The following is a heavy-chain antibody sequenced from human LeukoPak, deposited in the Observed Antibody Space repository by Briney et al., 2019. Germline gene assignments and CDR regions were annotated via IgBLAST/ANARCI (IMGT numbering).Heavy chain of an antibody. J-gene: IGHJ4*02. CDR1: GYTFTSYG. V-gene: IGHV1-18*01. D-gene: IGHD3-9*01. CDR2: ISAYNGNT. Sequence: ASVKVSCKASGYTFTSYGISWVRQAPGQGLEWMGWISAYNGNTNYAQKLQGRVTMTTDTSTSTAYMELRSLRSDDTAVYYCARNDLYYDILTGLDYWGQGTLVTVSS. CDR3: ARNDLYYDILTGLDY.